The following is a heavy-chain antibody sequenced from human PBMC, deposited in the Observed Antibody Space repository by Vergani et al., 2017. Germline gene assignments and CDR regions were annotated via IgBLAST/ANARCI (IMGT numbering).Heavy chain of an antibody. V-gene: IGHV1-69*04. CDR2: SIPILGIA. J-gene: IGHJ6*02. Sequence: QVQPVQSGAEVKKPGSSVKVSCKASGGTFSSYAISWVRQALGQGLEWMGRSIPILGIANYAQKFPGRVKITADKSPSTAYMELSSLRSEDTAVYYCAREKAIQLWSGMDVWGQGTTVTVSS. D-gene: IGHD5-18*01. CDR3: AREKAIQLWSGMDV. CDR1: GGTFSSYA.